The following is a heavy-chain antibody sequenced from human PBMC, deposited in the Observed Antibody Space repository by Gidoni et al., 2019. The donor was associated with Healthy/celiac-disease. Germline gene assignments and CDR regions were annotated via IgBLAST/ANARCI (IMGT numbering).Heavy chain of an antibody. CDR3: ARQPWDFWSGYSGRGNWFDP. J-gene: IGHJ5*02. CDR2: IYYSGRT. Sequence: QLQLQESGPGLVKPSETLSLPCTVSGGSISSSSYYWGWIRQPPGKGLGWIGMIYYSGRTYYNPSLKSRVTISVDTSKNQFSLKLSSVTAADTAVYYCARQPWDFWSGYSGRGNWFDPWGQGTLVTVSS. V-gene: IGHV4-39*01. CDR1: GGSISSSSYY. D-gene: IGHD3-3*01.